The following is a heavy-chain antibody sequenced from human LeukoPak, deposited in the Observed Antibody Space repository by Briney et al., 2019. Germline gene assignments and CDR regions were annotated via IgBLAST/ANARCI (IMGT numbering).Heavy chain of an antibody. D-gene: IGHD3-10*01. CDR3: ARHTMVRGVSY. J-gene: IGHJ4*02. V-gene: IGHV4-39*01. Sequence: WIRQPPGKGLEWIGSIYYSGSTYYNPSLKSRVTISVDTSKNQFSLKLTSVTAADTAVYSCARHTMVRGVSYWGQGTLVTVSS. CDR2: IYYSGST.